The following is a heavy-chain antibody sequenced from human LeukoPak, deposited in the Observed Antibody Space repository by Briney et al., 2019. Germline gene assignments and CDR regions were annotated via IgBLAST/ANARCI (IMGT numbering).Heavy chain of an antibody. D-gene: IGHD1-1*01. CDR2: LKSDGRST. Sequence: AGGSLRLSCAASGFNLSSYYMDWVRQGPGKGLVWVSRLKSDGRSTKYADSVKGRFTISRDDAKNTLYLQMTSLRVEDTAIYFCGRSTLETHYFDLWGQGTLATVSA. CDR1: GFNLSSYY. CDR3: GRSTLETHYFDL. J-gene: IGHJ4*02. V-gene: IGHV3-74*01.